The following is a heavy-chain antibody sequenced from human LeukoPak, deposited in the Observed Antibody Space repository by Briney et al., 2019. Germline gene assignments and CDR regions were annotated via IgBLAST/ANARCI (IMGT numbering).Heavy chain of an antibody. CDR2: ISSSGSTI. CDR3: ARGHYDILNWFDP. CDR1: GFTFSDYY. J-gene: IGHJ5*02. Sequence: GGSLRLSCAASGFTFSDYYMSWIRQAPGKGMEWVSYISSSGSTIYYADSVKGRFTISRDNAKNSLYLQMNSLRAEDTAVYYCARGHYDILNWFDPWGQGTLVTVSS. V-gene: IGHV3-11*01. D-gene: IGHD3-9*01.